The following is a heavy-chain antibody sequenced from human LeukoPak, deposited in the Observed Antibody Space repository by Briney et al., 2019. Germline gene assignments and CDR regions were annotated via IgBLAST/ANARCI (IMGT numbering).Heavy chain of an antibody. V-gene: IGHV4-39*07. D-gene: IGHD6-13*01. CDR2: IYYSGST. J-gene: IGHJ4*02. CDR3: AREVRYSSSWYQGY. CDR1: GGSISSSSYY. Sequence: SETLSLTCTVSGGSISSSSYYWGWIRQPPGKGLEWIGSIYYSGSTYYNPSLKSRVTISVDTSKNQFSLKLSSVTAADTAVYYCAREVRYSSSWYQGYWGQRTLVTVSS.